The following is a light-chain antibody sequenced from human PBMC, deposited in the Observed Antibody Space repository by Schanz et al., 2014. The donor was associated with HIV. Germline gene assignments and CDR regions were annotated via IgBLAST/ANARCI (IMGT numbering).Light chain of an antibody. CDR1: SSDVGCYNR. V-gene: IGLV2-18*02. J-gene: IGLJ3*02. Sequence: QSALTQPPSVSGSPGQSVTISCTGTSSDVGCYNRVSWYQQPPGAAPKLMIYEVSNRPSGVPDRFSGSKSGNTASLTVSGLQAEDEADYYCSSYISGNTWVFGGGTKLTVL. CDR2: EVS. CDR3: SSYISGNTWV.